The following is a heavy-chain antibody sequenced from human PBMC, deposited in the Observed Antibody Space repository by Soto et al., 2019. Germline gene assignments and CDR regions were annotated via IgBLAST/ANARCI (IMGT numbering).Heavy chain of an antibody. V-gene: IGHV3-23*01. J-gene: IGHJ4*02. CDR2: ISASGTGT. CDR3: ANAPLRLSYFAY. Sequence: EVQLLDSGGGLVQPGGSLRLSCAASGFTFSNYAMNWVRQAPGKGLEWVSAISASGTGTDYADSVKGRFTISRDNSKNTLYIKMTSLRAEDTAVYYCANAPLRLSYFAYWAKGTLVPVPP. CDR1: GFTFSNYA.